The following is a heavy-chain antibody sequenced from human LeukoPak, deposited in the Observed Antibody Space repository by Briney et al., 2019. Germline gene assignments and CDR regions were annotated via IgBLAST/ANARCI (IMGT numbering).Heavy chain of an antibody. D-gene: IGHD6-19*01. Sequence: GGSLRLSCAASGFTFSSYAMSWVRQAPGKGLEWVSAISGSGGSTYYADSVKGRFTTSRDNSKNTLYLQMNSLRAEDTAVYYCAKSAYRAVAGTADYWGQGTLVTVSS. CDR3: AKSAYRAVAGTADY. J-gene: IGHJ4*02. V-gene: IGHV3-23*01. CDR2: ISGSGGST. CDR1: GFTFSSYA.